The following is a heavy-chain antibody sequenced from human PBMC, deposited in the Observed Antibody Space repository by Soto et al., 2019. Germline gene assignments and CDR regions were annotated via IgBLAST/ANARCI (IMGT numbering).Heavy chain of an antibody. Sequence: EVQLVESGGGLVQPGGSLRLSCAASGFTFSSYSMNWVRQAPGKGLEWVSYISSSSSTIYYADSVKGRFTISRDNAKNSLYLQMNSLRAEDTAVYYCARDLWSGYYWVLQSNWSDPWGQGTLVTVSS. V-gene: IGHV3-48*01. CDR3: ARDLWSGYYWVLQSNWSDP. CDR1: GFTFSSYS. CDR2: ISSSSSTI. D-gene: IGHD3-3*01. J-gene: IGHJ5*02.